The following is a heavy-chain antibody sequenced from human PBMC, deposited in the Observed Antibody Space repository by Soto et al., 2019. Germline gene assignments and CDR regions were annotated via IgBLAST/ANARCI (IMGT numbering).Heavy chain of an antibody. CDR1: GFTFSNYN. V-gene: IGHV3-21*06. CDR3: ATRMHCRGTAWHPSFQH. D-gene: IGHD2-2*01. Sequence: EVQLVESGGGLVKPGGSLRLSCAASGFTFSNYNMDWVRQAPGKGLEWVSSINSGSGSKYYADSVEGRFTVSSDDAKNSLYLEMASLKTEDTAAYYCATRMHCRGTAWHPSFQHWGQGTLVIVSS. J-gene: IGHJ1*01. CDR2: INSGSGSK.